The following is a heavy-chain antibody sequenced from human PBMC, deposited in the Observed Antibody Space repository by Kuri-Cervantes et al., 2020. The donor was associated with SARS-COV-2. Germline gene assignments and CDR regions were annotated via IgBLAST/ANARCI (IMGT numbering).Heavy chain of an antibody. CDR1: GGSFSGYY. J-gene: IGHJ5*02. D-gene: IGHD3-16*02. Sequence: SQTLSLTCAVYGGSFSGYYWSWIRQPPGKGLEWIGEINHSGSTNYNPSLKSRVTISVDTSKDQFSLKLSSVTAADTAVYYCARSYFYNYVWGSYRYNWFDPWGQGTLVAVSS. CDR3: ARSYFYNYVWGSYRYNWFDP. CDR2: INHSGST. V-gene: IGHV4-34*01.